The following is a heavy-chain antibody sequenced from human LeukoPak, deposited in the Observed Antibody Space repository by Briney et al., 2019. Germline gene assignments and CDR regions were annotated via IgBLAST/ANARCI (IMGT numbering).Heavy chain of an antibody. D-gene: IGHD6-13*01. Sequence: SETLSLTCTVSGGSISSYYWSWIRQPPGKGLEWIGYIYYSGSTNYNPSLKSRVTISVDTSKNQFSLKLSSVTAADTAVYYCARGHWKKQLVDYWGQGTLVTVSS. CDR2: IYYSGST. CDR3: ARGHWKKQLVDY. J-gene: IGHJ4*02. V-gene: IGHV4-59*01. CDR1: GGSISSYY.